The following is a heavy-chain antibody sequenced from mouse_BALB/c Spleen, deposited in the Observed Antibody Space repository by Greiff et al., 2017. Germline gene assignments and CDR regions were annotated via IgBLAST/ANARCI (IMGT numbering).Heavy chain of an antibody. CDR3: ARHLLRGYYLDY. CDR1: GFAFSSYD. V-gene: IGHV5-12-1*01. D-gene: IGHD1-1*01. Sequence: EVKLVESGGGLVKPGGSLKLSCAASGFAFSSYDMSWVRQTPEKRLEWVAYISSGGGGTYYPDTVKGRFTISRDNAKTTLYLQMSSLKSEDTAMYYCARHLLRGYYLDYWGQGTTVTVSS. J-gene: IGHJ2*01. CDR2: ISSGGGGT.